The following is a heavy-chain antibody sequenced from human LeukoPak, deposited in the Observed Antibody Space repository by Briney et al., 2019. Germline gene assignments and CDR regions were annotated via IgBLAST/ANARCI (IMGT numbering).Heavy chain of an antibody. CDR2: ISSSSSYI. CDR1: GFTFSSYS. D-gene: IGHD4-23*01. Sequence: GGSLRLSCAASGFTFSSYSMNWVRQAPGKGLEWVSSISSSSSYIYYADSVKGRFTISRDNAKNSLYLQMNSLRAEDTAVYYCARDPTYIDYGGDYYMDAWGKGTTVTVSS. J-gene: IGHJ6*03. CDR3: ARDPTYIDYGGDYYMDA. V-gene: IGHV3-21*01.